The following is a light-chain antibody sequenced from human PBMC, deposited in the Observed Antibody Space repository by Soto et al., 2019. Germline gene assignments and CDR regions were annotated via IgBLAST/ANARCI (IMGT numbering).Light chain of an antibody. Sequence: MTQTTNPLATCLEVRSTIPCLASQSVYGWLAWYQQKPGKAPKFLIYDASLSGSGSPTRFICSVSGTDFTLSLCSLEPDQLAAYSWQQYNNYPRMIGLGTKVDIK. V-gene: IGKV1-5*01. CDR1: QSVYGW. CDR3: QQYNNYPRM. CDR2: DAS. J-gene: IGKJ1*01.